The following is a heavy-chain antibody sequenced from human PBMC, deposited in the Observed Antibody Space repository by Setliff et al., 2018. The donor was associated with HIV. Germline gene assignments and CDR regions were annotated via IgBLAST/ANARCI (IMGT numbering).Heavy chain of an antibody. CDR2: ISSNGDST. V-gene: IGHV3-64*01. Sequence: GGSLRLSCAASGFTFSSYAMHWVRQAPGKGLEYVSTISSNGDSTYYANSVKGRFSISRDNSKNTLYLQMGSLRAEDMAVYYCAGIFYYYYYMDVWGKGTTVTVSS. CDR1: GFTFSSYA. J-gene: IGHJ6*03. CDR3: AGIFYYYYYMDV.